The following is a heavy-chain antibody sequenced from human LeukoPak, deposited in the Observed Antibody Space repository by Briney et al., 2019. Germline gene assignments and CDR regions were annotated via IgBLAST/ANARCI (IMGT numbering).Heavy chain of an antibody. J-gene: IGHJ4*02. V-gene: IGHV3-66*02. CDR1: GFTVSSNY. D-gene: IGHD1-14*01. CDR3: AREGIQGDFDY. Sequence: PGGSLRLSCAASGFTVSSNYMSWVRQAPGKGLELVSVIYSGGSTYYADSVKGRFTISRDNSKNTLYLQMNSLRAEDTAVYYCAREGIQGDFDYWGQGTLVTVSS. CDR2: IYSGGST.